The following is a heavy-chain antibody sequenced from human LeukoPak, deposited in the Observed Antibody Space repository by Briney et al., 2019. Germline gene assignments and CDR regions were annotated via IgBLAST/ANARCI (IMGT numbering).Heavy chain of an antibody. CDR3: ARLKFYDSTGYSPGHYMDV. CDR2: LYSGVGT. Sequence: SETLSLTCTVSGGPIFSYYWSWIRQTAGKGLEWIGRLYSGVGTDYNPSLKSRVTMSVDTSKKQFALKLSAVTAADTAVYYCARLKFYDSTGYSPGHYMDVWGKGTTVTVSS. J-gene: IGHJ6*03. D-gene: IGHD3-22*01. V-gene: IGHV4-4*07. CDR1: GGPIFSYY.